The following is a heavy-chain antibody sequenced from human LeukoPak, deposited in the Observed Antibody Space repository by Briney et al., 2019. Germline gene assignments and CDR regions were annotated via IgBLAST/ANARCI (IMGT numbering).Heavy chain of an antibody. CDR1: GYTFTGYY. Sequence: VASAKVSCEASGYTFTGYYIHWLRQAPGQGLEWMGWINPNSGGTNYAQKFQGRVTMTIDTSISSAYMEVNSLRSDDTAVYYSASILGWRSLGYLDWWGQGTLVTVSS. CDR2: INPNSGGT. CDR3: ASILGWRSLGYLDW. V-gene: IGHV1-2*02. J-gene: IGHJ4*02. D-gene: IGHD3-10*02.